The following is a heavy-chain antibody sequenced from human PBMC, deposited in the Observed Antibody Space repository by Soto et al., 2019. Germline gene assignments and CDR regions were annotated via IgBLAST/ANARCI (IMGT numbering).Heavy chain of an antibody. CDR1: GYTFTSYY. V-gene: IGHV1-46*01. Sequence: QVQLVQSGAEVKKPGASVKVSCKASGYTFTSYYMHWVRQAPGQGLEWMGIINPSGGSTSYAQKFQGRVTMTRDTSTSTVYMELSSLRSEDTAVYYCARDPGTYYYDSSGYCDYWGQGTLVTVSP. CDR3: ARDPGTYYYDSSGYCDY. D-gene: IGHD3-22*01. CDR2: INPSGGST. J-gene: IGHJ4*02.